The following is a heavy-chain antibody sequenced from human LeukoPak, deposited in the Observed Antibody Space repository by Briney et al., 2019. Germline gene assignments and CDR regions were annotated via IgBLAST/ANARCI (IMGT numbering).Heavy chain of an antibody. Sequence: PGGSLRLSCAVSGFTFSDCWMTWVRQAPGKGLEWVATINRGGSETYYVDSVKGRFTISRDDARNSLYLRMNGLRAEDAAVYYCTRNRGTDYWGQGTLVTVSS. J-gene: IGHJ4*02. CDR1: GFTFSDCW. CDR3: TRNRGTDY. V-gene: IGHV3-7*01. D-gene: IGHD1-1*01. CDR2: INRGGSET.